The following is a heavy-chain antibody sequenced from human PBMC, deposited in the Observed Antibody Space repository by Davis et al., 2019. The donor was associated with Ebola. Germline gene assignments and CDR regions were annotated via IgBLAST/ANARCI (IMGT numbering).Heavy chain of an antibody. CDR1: GFIFGTYA. CDR2: ISFDGNHM. D-gene: IGHD3-3*01. V-gene: IGHV3-30-3*01. J-gene: IGHJ4*02. Sequence: GESLKISCAASGFIFGTYAMHWVRLAPGKGLEWVAVISFDGNHMYYADSVKGRFTISRENAENTLHLEMNSLRPEDTAWYYCASDGPPVLRHLEWSEFDYWGQGTLVTVSS. CDR3: ASDGPPVLRHLEWSEFDY.